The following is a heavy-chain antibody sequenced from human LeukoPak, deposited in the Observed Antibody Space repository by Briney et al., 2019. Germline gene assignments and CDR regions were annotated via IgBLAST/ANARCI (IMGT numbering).Heavy chain of an antibody. Sequence: ASVKVSCMASGYTFTSYYMHWVRQAPGQRLEWMGWINAGNGNTKYSQKFQGRVTITRDTSASTAYMELSSLRSEDTAVYYCAREGSKAVAGPDYWGQGTLVTVSS. V-gene: IGHV1-3*01. CDR2: INAGNGNT. CDR3: AREGSKAVAGPDY. J-gene: IGHJ4*02. CDR1: GYTFTSYY. D-gene: IGHD6-19*01.